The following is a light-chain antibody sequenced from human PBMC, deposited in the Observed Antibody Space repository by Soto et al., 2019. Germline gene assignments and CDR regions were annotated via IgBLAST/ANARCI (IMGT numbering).Light chain of an antibody. Sequence: SYELTQPPSVSVAPGQAARITCGANNIGDQSVHWYQLKPGQAPVLVVYGDNDRPSGIPERFSGSNSGNTATLTINRVEAGDEADYYCQVWDGRSDHFVFGTGTKVTVL. V-gene: IGLV3-21*02. CDR2: GDN. CDR3: QVWDGRSDHFV. J-gene: IGLJ1*01. CDR1: NIGDQS.